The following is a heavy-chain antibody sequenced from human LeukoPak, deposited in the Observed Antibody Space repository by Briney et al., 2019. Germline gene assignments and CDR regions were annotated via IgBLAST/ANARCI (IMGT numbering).Heavy chain of an antibody. CDR1: GFTFSSYG. D-gene: IGHD3-22*01. V-gene: IGHV3-33*06. J-gene: IGHJ4*02. CDR3: AKDWGYDSSGRLNY. Sequence: GRSLRLSCAASGFTFSSYGVHWVRQAPGKGLEWVAVIWYDGSNKYYADSVKGRFTISRDNSKNTLYLQMNSLRAEDTAVYYCAKDWGYDSSGRLNYWGQGTLVTVSS. CDR2: IWYDGSNK.